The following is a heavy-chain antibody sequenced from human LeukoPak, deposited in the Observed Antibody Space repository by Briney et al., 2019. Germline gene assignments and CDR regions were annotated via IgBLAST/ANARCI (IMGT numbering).Heavy chain of an antibody. CDR1: GFTFTTYW. J-gene: IGHJ6*03. V-gene: IGHV3-23*01. CDR2: ISGSGART. Sequence: PGGSLRLSCAASGFTFTTYWMSWVRQAPGKGLEWVSAISGSGARTYYADSVKGRFTISRDNAKNSLYLQMNSLRAEDTAVYYCARDGAGYNWNDETDYYYYYYMDVWGKGTTVTVSS. CDR3: ARDGAGYNWNDETDYYYYYYMDV. D-gene: IGHD1-20*01.